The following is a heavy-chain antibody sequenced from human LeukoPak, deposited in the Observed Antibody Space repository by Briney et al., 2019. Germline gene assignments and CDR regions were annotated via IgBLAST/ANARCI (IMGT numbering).Heavy chain of an antibody. V-gene: IGHV3-53*01. CDR3: ARGVEPLAANTLAY. D-gene: IGHD1-14*01. Sequence: GGSLRLSRAASGFTFITNDMTWVRQAPGKGLEGVSFLYSHGTPNSPDSVQGPFTISRDNSKNTLYVEMNSLSPDDTAVYYCARGVEPLAANTLAYWGQGTLVTVSS. CDR1: GFTFITND. CDR2: LYSHGTP. J-gene: IGHJ4*02.